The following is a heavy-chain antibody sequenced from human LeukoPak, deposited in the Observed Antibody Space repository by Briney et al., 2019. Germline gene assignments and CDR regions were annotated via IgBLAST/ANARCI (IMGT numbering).Heavy chain of an antibody. J-gene: IGHJ5*02. Sequence: GGSLRLSCAASGFTFSSYAMSWVRQAPGKGLEWVSAISGSGGSTYYADSVKGRFTISRDNSKNTLYLQMNSLRAEDTAVYYCAKAFVFGSGWPNWFDPWGQGTLVTVSS. D-gene: IGHD6-19*01. CDR3: AKAFVFGSGWPNWFDP. V-gene: IGHV3-23*01. CDR2: ISGSGGST. CDR1: GFTFSSYA.